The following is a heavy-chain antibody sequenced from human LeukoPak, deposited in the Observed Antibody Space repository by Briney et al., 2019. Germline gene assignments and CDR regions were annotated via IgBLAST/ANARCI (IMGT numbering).Heavy chain of an antibody. V-gene: IGHV4-38-2*02. CDR1: GYSISSGYF. D-gene: IGHD3-22*01. CDR2: IYHAGNT. Sequence: SETLSLTCSVSGYSISSGYFWAWIRQPPGKGLEWIASIYHAGNTYYNPSLKSRVTISVDTSKNQFSLKLSSVTAADTAIYYCVRNPFFDSGGYYYDFDYWGQGTLVTVSS. CDR3: VRNPFFDSGGYYYDFDY. J-gene: IGHJ4*02.